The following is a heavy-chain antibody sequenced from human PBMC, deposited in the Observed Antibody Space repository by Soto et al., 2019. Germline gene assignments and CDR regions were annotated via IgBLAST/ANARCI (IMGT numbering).Heavy chain of an antibody. CDR1: FHSINNFL. V-gene: IGHV4-59*01. CDR3: AKYRRTAAEGYTLDY. J-gene: IGHJ4*02. CDR2: IFYSGST. Sequence: PSETLSRTCTGSFHSINNFLCCWIRVPPWKTLEWIGNIFYSGSTTYNPSLESRITMSVDTSKNQFSLRLSSVSAADTAVYFCAKYRRTAAEGYTLDYWGRGTLVTVSS. D-gene: IGHD6-13*01.